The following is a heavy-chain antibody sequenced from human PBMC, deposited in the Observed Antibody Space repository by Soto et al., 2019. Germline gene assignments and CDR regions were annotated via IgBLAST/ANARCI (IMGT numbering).Heavy chain of an antibody. CDR3: ARGQSSTSRRGWFGP. D-gene: IGHD2-2*01. CDR1: GFTFTSYS. V-gene: IGHV3-21*01. Sequence: EVQLVESGGGLVKPGGSLTLSCAASGFTFTSYSMNWVRQAPGEGLEWVSSISSSSSYIYYADSLKGRFTISRDNAKSSLYLQINSLRAEDTAVYYCARGQSSTSRRGWFGPWGQGTLVTVSS. J-gene: IGHJ5*02. CDR2: ISSSSSYI.